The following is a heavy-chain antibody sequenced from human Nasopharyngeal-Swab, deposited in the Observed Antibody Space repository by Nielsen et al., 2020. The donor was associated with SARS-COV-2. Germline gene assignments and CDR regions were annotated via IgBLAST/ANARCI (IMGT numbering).Heavy chain of an antibody. CDR2: FDPEDGET. CDR3: ATGPPYSDVRSGNWFDP. Sequence: ASVKVSYKVSGYTLTELSMHWVRQAPGKGLEWMGGFDPEDGETIYAQKFQGRVTMTEDTSTDTAYMELSSLRSEDTAVYYCATGPPYSDVRSGNWFDPWGQGTLVTVSS. D-gene: IGHD3-10*01. V-gene: IGHV1-24*01. CDR1: GYTLTELS. J-gene: IGHJ5*02.